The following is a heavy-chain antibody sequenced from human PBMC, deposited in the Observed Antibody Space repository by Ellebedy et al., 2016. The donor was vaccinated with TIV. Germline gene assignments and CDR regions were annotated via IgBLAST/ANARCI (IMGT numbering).Heavy chain of an antibody. CDR1: GFSFRSYW. Sequence: GGSLRLSCAAYGFSFRSYWMSWVRQAPGKGLEWVANINQDGGQKYYVDSVKGRFTISRDSAKNSLYLQMNSLRVDDAAMYYCATDGSYGDYLSPTHAFEIWGQGTMLIVSS. J-gene: IGHJ3*02. D-gene: IGHD1-26*01. V-gene: IGHV3-7*01. CDR2: INQDGGQK. CDR3: ATDGSYGDYLSPTHAFEI.